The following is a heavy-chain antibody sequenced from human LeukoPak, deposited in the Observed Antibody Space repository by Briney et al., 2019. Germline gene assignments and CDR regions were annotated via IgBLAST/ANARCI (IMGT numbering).Heavy chain of an antibody. J-gene: IGHJ5*01. Sequence: GGSLRLSCVASGFTFSNYWMGWVRQAPGKGLEGVGDIKEDGSEKDYVDSVQGRFTISRDNAKNSLYLQINSLRAEDTAVYYCARRSGWFDYWGQGTLVTVSS. D-gene: IGHD6-19*01. CDR1: GFTFSNYW. CDR2: IKEDGSEK. V-gene: IGHV3-7*01. CDR3: ARRSGWFDY.